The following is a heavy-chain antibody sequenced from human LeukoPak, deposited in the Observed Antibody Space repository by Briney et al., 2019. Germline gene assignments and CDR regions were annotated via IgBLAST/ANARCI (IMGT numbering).Heavy chain of an antibody. J-gene: IGHJ3*02. CDR1: GGPFNDYY. CDR2: INHSGST. V-gene: IGHV4-34*01. Sequence: SETLSLTRAVYGGPFNDYYWNWLRQPPGKGLEWMGEINHSGSTNYHPSYKNRDTISLDTSQNHFSLRLTSVTAADTAVYFCARSGRDVGFAFDIWGQGTLVTISS. CDR3: ARSGRDVGFAFDI. D-gene: IGHD5-12*01.